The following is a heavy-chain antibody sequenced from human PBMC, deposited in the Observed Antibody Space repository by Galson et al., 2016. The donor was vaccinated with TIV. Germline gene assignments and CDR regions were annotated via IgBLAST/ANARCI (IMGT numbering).Heavy chain of an antibody. J-gene: IGHJ4*02. CDR2: ISWNSAYI. Sequence: SLRLSCAASGFTFDDYAMHWVRQAPGKGLEWVSGISWNSAYIAYADSVKGRFTISRDSAKNSLYLQMNSLRAEDTALYYCARGGGYGDVYFDFWGQGSLVTVSS. V-gene: IGHV3-9*01. CDR1: GFTFDDYA. D-gene: IGHD4-17*01. CDR3: ARGGGYGDVYFDF.